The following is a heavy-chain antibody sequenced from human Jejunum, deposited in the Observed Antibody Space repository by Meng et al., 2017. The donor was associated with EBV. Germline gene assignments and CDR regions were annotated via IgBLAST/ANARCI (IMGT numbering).Heavy chain of an antibody. CDR1: RGSFSGYY. Sequence: QVLLKPWGAGLLKPSDTLSLTCAVYRGSFSGYYWSWIRQLPGKGLEWIGEINHSGSTNYNPSLRSRVTISVETSKNQFSLRLNSVTAADTAVYYCARVAFSYTTRSLDSWGQGTLVTVSS. V-gene: IGHV4-34*02. CDR3: ARVAFSYTTRSLDS. D-gene: IGHD3-16*02. CDR2: INHSGST. J-gene: IGHJ4*02.